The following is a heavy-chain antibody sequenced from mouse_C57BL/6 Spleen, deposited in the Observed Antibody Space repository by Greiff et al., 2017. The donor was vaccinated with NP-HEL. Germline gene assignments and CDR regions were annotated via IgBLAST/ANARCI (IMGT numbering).Heavy chain of an antibody. CDR1: GFTFSDYG. J-gene: IGHJ1*03. V-gene: IGHV5-17*01. D-gene: IGHD2-2*01. CDR2: ISSGSSTI. CDR3: ARGLFYYGYGGWYFDV. Sequence: EVQLQESGGGLVKPGGSLKLSCAASGFTFSDYGMHWVRQAPEKGLEWVAYISSGSSTIYYADTVKGRFTISRDNAKNTLFLQMTSLRSEDTAMYYCARGLFYYGYGGWYFDVWGTGTTVTVSS.